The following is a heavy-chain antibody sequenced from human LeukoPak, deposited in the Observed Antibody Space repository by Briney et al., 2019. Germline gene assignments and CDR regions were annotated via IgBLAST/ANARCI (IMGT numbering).Heavy chain of an antibody. J-gene: IGHJ4*02. V-gene: IGHV3-7*02. CDR1: GFTFSSYW. CDR2: IKPDGSDE. Sequence: GGSLRLSCAASGFTFSSYWMNWVRQAPGKGLEWVANIKPDGSDESYVDSVKGRFTISRDNAKNSLYLQMNSLRAEDTAVYYCAKRPIFGELLYYFDYWGQGTLVTVSS. CDR3: AKRPIFGELLYYFDY. D-gene: IGHD3-10*01.